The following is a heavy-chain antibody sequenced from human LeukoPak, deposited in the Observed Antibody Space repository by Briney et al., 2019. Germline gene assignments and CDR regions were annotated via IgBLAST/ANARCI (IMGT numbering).Heavy chain of an antibody. CDR3: ARDGLHTAHFDY. V-gene: IGHV3-48*02. J-gene: IGHJ4*02. D-gene: IGHD5-18*01. CDR2: VSDSSDA. Sequence: PGGSLRLSCAASGFTFSTYTMNWVRQAPGKGLEWVSTVSDSSDAHYSDSVKGRFTISRDNARNSLYLQMNSLRDEDTAVYYCARDGLHTAHFDYWGQGTLVTVFS. CDR1: GFTFSTYT.